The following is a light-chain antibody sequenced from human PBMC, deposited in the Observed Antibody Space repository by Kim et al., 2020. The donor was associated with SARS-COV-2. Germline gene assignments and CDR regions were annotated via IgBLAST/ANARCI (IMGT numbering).Light chain of an antibody. CDR2: GTS. CDR1: QGINSW. CDR3: QQYYSYPLT. Sequence: DIQMTQSPSSVFASVGDRVTITCRASQGINSWLAWYQQKPGRAPKLLIYGTSNLQSGVPSRFSGSGSGTDFTLTISCLQSEDFATYYCQQYYSYPLTFGGGTKVDIK. V-gene: IGKV1-12*01. J-gene: IGKJ4*01.